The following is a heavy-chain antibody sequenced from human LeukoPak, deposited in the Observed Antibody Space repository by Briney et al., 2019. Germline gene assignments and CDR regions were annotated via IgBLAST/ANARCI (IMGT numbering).Heavy chain of an antibody. Sequence: SVKVSCKASGGTFSSYAISWVRQAPGQGLEWTGRIIPILGIANYAQKFQGRVAITADKSTSTAYMDLSSLRSEDTAVYCCASDRGTYPYGMAVWGQGTTVTVSS. CDR3: ASDRGTYPYGMAV. CDR1: GGTFSSYA. CDR2: IIPILGIA. V-gene: IGHV1-69*04. J-gene: IGHJ6*02.